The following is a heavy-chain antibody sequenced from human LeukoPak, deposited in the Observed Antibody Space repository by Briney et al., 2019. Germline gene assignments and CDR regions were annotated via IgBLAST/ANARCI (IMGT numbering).Heavy chain of an antibody. J-gene: IGHJ4*02. CDR3: ARDRLGYYYDSSAFSY. CDR2: MNPNSGNT. D-gene: IGHD3-22*01. Sequence: WASVKVSCKASGYTFTSYDINWVRQATGQGLEWMGWMNPNSGNTGYAQKFQGRVTMTRNTSISTAYMELSSLRSEDTAVYYCARDRLGYYYDSSAFSYWGQGTLVTVSS. V-gene: IGHV1-8*01. CDR1: GYTFTSYD.